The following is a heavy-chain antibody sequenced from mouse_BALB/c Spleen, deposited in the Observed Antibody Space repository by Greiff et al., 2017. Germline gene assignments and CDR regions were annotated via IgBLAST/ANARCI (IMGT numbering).Heavy chain of an antibody. J-gene: IGHJ3*01. CDR2: ISTYYGDA. Sequence: VKLVESGAELVRPGVSVKISCKGSGYTFTDYAMHWVKQSHAKSLEWIGVISTYYGDASYNQKFKGKATMTVDKSSSTAYMELARLTSEDSAIYYCAREAANAWFAYWGQGTLVTVSA. CDR3: AREAANAWFAY. CDR1: GYTFTDYA. V-gene: IGHV1S137*01.